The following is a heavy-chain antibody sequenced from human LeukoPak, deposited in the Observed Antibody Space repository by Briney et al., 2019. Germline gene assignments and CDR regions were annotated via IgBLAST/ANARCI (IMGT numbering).Heavy chain of an antibody. D-gene: IGHD4-11*01. CDR3: ARGYSNFEY. V-gene: IGHV3-74*01. CDR1: GITLSRYW. J-gene: IGHJ4*02. CDR2: INSDGSST. Sequence: GSLRLSCAASGITLSRYWMDRVRQAPGKGLVWVSRINSDGSSTSYADSVKGRFTISRDNAKNTLYLQMNSLRAEDTAVYYCARGYSNFEYWGQGTLVTVSS.